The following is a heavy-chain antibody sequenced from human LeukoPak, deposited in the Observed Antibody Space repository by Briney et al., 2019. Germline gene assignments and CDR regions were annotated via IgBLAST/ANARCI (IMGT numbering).Heavy chain of an antibody. V-gene: IGHV1-2*02. CDR3: ASGREYCSSTSCYAYYYYGMDV. Sequence: ASVKVSCKASGYTFTGYYMHWVRQAPGQGLEWMGWINPNSGGTNYAQKFQGRVTMTRDTSISTAYMEPSRLRSDDTAVYYCASGREYCSSTSCYAYYYYGMDVWGQGTTVTVSS. D-gene: IGHD2-2*01. J-gene: IGHJ6*02. CDR2: INPNSGGT. CDR1: GYTFTGYY.